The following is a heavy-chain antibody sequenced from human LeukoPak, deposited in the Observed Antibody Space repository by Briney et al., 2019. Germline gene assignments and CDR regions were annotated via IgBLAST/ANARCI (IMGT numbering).Heavy chain of an antibody. J-gene: IGHJ4*02. CDR1: GYSFTSYW. D-gene: IGHD6-13*01. Sequence: GESLKISCKGSGYSFTSYWISWVRQMPGKGLEWMGRIDPSDSYINYSPSFQGHVTISADKSISTAYLHWSSLKASDTAMYYCARYWGSTWTFDYWGQGTLVTVSS. V-gene: IGHV5-10-1*01. CDR2: IDPSDSYI. CDR3: ARYWGSTWTFDY.